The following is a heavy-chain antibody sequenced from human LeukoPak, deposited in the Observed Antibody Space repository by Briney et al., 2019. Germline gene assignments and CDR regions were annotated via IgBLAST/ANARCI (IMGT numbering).Heavy chain of an antibody. V-gene: IGHV3-7*03. CDR3: ARGRPGSGWYFDY. J-gene: IGHJ4*01. CDR1: GFTFSSYW. D-gene: IGHD6-19*01. Sequence: GGSLRLSCAASGFTFSSYWMSWVRQAPGKGLEWVANIKQDGSEKYYVDSVKGRFTISGDNAKNSLYLQMNSLRAEDTAVYYCARGRPGSGWYFDYWGQGTLVTVSS. CDR2: IKQDGSEK.